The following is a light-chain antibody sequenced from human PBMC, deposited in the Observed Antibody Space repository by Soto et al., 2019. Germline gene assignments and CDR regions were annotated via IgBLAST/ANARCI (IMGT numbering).Light chain of an antibody. J-gene: IGKJ1*01. V-gene: IGKV1-39*01. Sequence: DIQMTQSRSSLSASEGDRVTIACRASQSVNKYLNWYRQKPGKAPNLLIYQSSTLQSGVPSRFSGSASGTDFTLTISSLQPEDFATYYCQQTYTAPWAFGQGTKVDIK. CDR3: QQTYTAPWA. CDR2: QSS. CDR1: QSVNKY.